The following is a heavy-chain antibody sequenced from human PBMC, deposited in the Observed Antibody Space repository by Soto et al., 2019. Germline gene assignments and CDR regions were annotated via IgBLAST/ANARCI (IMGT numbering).Heavy chain of an antibody. CDR3: AKGDYDILTGARPNWFDP. Sequence: EVQLLESGGGLVQPGGSLRLSCAASGFTFSSYAMSWVRQAPGKGLEWVSAISGSGGSTYYADSVKGRFTISRDNSKNTLYLQMNSLRAEDTAVYYCAKGDYDILTGARPNWFDPWGQGTLVTVSS. CDR2: ISGSGGST. CDR1: GFTFSSYA. D-gene: IGHD3-9*01. J-gene: IGHJ5*02. V-gene: IGHV3-23*01.